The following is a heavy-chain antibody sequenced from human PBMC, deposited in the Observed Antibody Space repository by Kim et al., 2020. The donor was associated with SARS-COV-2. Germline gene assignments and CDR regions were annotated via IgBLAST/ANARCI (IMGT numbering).Heavy chain of an antibody. Sequence: GGSLRLSCAASGFPFSGSGMHWVRQAPGKGLEWVALILYDGSKKFYADSVKGRFTISRDNSKSTLDLQMNSLRVEDTAIYYCARDWDHSVDYWGQGTLVTVSS. V-gene: IGHV3-33*01. CDR2: ILYDGSKK. CDR1: GFPFSGSG. J-gene: IGHJ4*02. CDR3: ARDWDHSVDY. D-gene: IGHD1-26*01.